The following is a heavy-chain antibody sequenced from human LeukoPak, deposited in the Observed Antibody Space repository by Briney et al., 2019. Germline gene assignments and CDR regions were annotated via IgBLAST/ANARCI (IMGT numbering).Heavy chain of an antibody. Sequence: SVKVSCKASGGTFSCYAISWVRQAPGQGLEWMGRIIPILGIANYAQKFQGRVTITADKSTSTAYMELSSLRSEDTAVYYCARETGGGFDCWGQGTLVTVSS. J-gene: IGHJ4*02. V-gene: IGHV1-69*04. CDR2: IIPILGIA. CDR3: ARETGGGFDC. D-gene: IGHD3-16*01. CDR1: GGTFSCYA.